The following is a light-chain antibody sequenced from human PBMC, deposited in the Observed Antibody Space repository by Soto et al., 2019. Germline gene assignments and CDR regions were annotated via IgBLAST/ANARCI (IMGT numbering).Light chain of an antibody. CDR1: QSISVW. CDR2: KAS. V-gene: IGKV1-5*03. Sequence: IQMPQSPSTLSASVGDRVTITCRASQSISVWLAWYQQKAGKAPNLLIYKASRLESGVPSRFSGSGSETEFTFTISGLQPGDSATYYCQQYNSYSPTFGQGTKVDIK. CDR3: QQYNSYSPT. J-gene: IGKJ1*01.